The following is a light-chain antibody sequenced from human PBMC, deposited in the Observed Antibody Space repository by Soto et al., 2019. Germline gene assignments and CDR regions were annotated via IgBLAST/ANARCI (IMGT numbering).Light chain of an antibody. Sequence: DIQMTQSPSSLSASVGDRVAITCRASQGISNYLVWYQQTPGKVPKLLIYAASTLQSGVPSRFSGSGSGTDFTLTISSLNPDDVATYYCQKYNRSPFTFGPGNKVYIK. J-gene: IGKJ3*01. V-gene: IGKV1-27*01. CDR2: AAS. CDR3: QKYNRSPFT. CDR1: QGISNY.